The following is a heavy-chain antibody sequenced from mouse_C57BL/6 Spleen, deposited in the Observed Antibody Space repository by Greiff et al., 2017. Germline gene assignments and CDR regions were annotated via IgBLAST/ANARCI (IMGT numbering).Heavy chain of an antibody. Sequence: EVQLVESGGGLVQPGGSLSLSCAASGFTFTDYYMSWVRQPPGKALEWLGFIRNKANGYTTEYSASVKGRFTISRDNPQSILYLQMNALRAEDSATYYCARSQGMVTPTAYYYDMDDWGQGTSVTVSS. D-gene: IGHD2-2*01. CDR3: ARSQGMVTPTAYYYDMDD. CDR2: IRNKANGYTT. J-gene: IGHJ4*01. CDR1: GFTFTDYY. V-gene: IGHV7-3*01.